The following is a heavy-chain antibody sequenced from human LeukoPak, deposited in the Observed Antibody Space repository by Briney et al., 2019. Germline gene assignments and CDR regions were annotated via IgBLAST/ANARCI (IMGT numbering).Heavy chain of an antibody. CDR1: GGSITSGGYY. CDR3: ARDRVRGTITYAGFDP. J-gene: IGHJ5*02. Sequence: SQTLSLTCTVSGGSITSGGYYWSWIRQLPGKGLEWIGYIYHSGSTYYNPSLKSRVTISIDTSKNQFSLKLSSVTAADTAVYYCARDRVRGTITYAGFDPWGQGTLVTVSS. V-gene: IGHV4-31*03. D-gene: IGHD3-10*01. CDR2: IYHSGST.